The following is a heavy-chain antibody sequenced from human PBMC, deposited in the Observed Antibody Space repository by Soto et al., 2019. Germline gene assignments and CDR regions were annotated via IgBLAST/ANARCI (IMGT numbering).Heavy chain of an antibody. V-gene: IGHV3-23*01. J-gene: IGHJ6*03. CDR2: ISGSGGST. CDR3: AKEYCSRTSFYGGTENSDYMYL. Sequence: ASGWGREWVSVISGSGGSTYYADAVKGRFTISRDNSKNTLYLQMISLRAEDTAVYYCAKEYCSRTSFYGGTENSDYMYLWRQGT. D-gene: IGHD2-2*01.